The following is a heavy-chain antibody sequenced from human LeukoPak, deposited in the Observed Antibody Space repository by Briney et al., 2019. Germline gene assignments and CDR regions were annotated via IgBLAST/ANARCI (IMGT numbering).Heavy chain of an antibody. V-gene: IGHV4-34*01. CDR3: ARGLNYYGSGSYCDY. CDR1: GGSFSGYY. CDR2: INHSGST. J-gene: IGHJ4*02. D-gene: IGHD3-10*01. Sequence: PSETLSLTCAVYGGSFSGYYWSWIRQPPGKGLEWIGEINHSGSTNYNPSLKSRVTISVDTSKNQFSLKLSSVTAADTAVYYCARGLNYYGSGSYCDYWGQGTLVTVSS.